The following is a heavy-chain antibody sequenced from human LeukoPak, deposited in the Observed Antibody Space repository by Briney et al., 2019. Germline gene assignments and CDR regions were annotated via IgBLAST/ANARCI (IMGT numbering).Heavy chain of an antibody. CDR2: IYTSGST. CDR1: GGSISSYY. Sequence: PSETLSLTCTVSGGSISSYYWSWIRQPAGKGLEGIGRIYTSGSTNYNPSLKSRVTMSVDTSKNQFSLKLSSVTAADTAVYYCARDWGTPRVDYYMDVWGKGTTVTVSS. J-gene: IGHJ6*03. CDR3: ARDWGTPRVDYYMDV. V-gene: IGHV4-4*07. D-gene: IGHD1-1*01.